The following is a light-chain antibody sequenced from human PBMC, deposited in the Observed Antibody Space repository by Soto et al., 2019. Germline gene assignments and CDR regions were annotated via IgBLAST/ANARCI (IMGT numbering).Light chain of an antibody. CDR2: AAS. V-gene: IGKV1-5*01. CDR3: QQYNSYSWT. J-gene: IGKJ1*01. Sequence: DNQITQSPSSLSASVGDRVTITFRASQSISSYLNWYQQKPGKAPKLLIYAASSLQSGVPSRFSGSGSGTEFTLTISSLQPDDFATYYCQQYNSYSWTFGQGTKVDIK. CDR1: QSISSY.